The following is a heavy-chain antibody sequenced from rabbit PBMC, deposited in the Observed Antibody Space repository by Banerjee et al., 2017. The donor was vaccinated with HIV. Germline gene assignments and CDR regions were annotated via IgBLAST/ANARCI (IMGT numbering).Heavy chain of an antibody. Sequence: QSLEESGGDLVKPGASLTLTCTASGFSFSNKYVMCWVRQAPGKGLEWIACINTSSGTTYYASWAKGRFTISKTSSTTVTLQMTSLTDADTATYFCGRDRDGDAGYGSLALWGPGTLVTVS. J-gene: IGHJ4*01. CDR3: GRDRDGDAGYGSLAL. CDR2: INTSSGTT. V-gene: IGHV1S40*01. D-gene: IGHD6-1*01. CDR1: GFSFSNKYV.